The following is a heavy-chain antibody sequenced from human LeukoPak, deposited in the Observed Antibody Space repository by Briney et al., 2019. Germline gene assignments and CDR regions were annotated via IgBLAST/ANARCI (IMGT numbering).Heavy chain of an antibody. D-gene: IGHD3-10*01. J-gene: IGHJ4*02. CDR2: ISGSGGST. V-gene: IGHV3-23*01. CDR3: AKDHYGSGSTTLDY. Sequence: GGSLRLSCAASGFTFSSYAMSWVRQAPGKGLEWVSAISGSGGSTYYADSVKGRFTISRDNSKNTLHLQMNSLRADDTAVYYFAKDHYGSGSTTLDYWGQGTLVTVSS. CDR1: GFTFSSYA.